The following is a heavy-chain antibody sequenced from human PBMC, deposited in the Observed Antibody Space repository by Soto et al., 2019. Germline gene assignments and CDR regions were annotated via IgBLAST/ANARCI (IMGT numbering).Heavy chain of an antibody. J-gene: IGHJ3*02. D-gene: IGHD2-21*01. CDR2: IIPIFGTA. Sequence: SVRVSCKXSGGTFSSYAIRWVRQAPGQGLEWMGGIIPIFGTANYAQKFQGRVTITADKSTSTAYMELSSLRSEDTAVYYCARVLYEGGGAAFDIWGQGTMVTVSS. V-gene: IGHV1-69*06. CDR1: GGTFSSYA. CDR3: ARVLYEGGGAAFDI.